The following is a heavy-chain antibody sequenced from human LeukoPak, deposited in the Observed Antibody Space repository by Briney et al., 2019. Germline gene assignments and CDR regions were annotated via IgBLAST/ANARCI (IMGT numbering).Heavy chain of an antibody. CDR2: IYPGDSDT. CDR1: GHIFNTRW. V-gene: IGHV5-51*01. J-gene: IGHJ6*02. CDR3: ARQAQPFGGMDV. Sequence: GASLKISSKGSGHIFNTRWIAWVRQLPGKGLEWMGIIYPGDSDTRYSPSFEGQVTISADKSISTAYLQWSSLKASDTAMYYCARQAQPFGGMDVWGQGTTVTVSS. D-gene: IGHD3-16*01.